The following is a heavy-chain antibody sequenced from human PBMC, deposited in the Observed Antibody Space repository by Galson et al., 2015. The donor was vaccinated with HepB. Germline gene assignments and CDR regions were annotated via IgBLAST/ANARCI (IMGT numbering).Heavy chain of an antibody. CDR3: AKIPRQRQTDYGGFDY. J-gene: IGHJ4*02. CDR2: ISGSGGST. Sequence: SLRLSCAASGFTFSSYAMSWVRQAPGKGLEWVSAISGSGGSTYYADSVKGRFTISRDNSKNTLYLQMNSLRAEDTAVYYCAKIPRQRQTDYGGFDYWGQGTLVTVSS. D-gene: IGHD4-17*01. V-gene: IGHV3-23*01. CDR1: GFTFSSYA.